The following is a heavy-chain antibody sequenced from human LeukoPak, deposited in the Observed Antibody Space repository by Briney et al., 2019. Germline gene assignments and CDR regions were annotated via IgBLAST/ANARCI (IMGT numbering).Heavy chain of an antibody. CDR3: ARDRVPGTTNY. V-gene: IGHV3-33*01. D-gene: IGHD1-1*01. J-gene: IGHJ4*02. CDR2: IWSDGSNK. Sequence: GGSLRLSCAASGFTFSTYAMHWVRQAPGKGLEWVAAIWSDGSNKYYADSVKGRFTISRDNSKNTLYLQMNSLRAEDTAVYYCARDRVPGTTNYWGQGTLVTVSS. CDR1: GFTFSTYA.